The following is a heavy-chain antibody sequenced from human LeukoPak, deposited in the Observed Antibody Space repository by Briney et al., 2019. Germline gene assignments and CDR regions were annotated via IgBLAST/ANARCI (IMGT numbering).Heavy chain of an antibody. D-gene: IGHD2-15*01. J-gene: IGHJ4*02. Sequence: GGSLRLSCAASGFTFSNAWTSWVRQAPGKGLEWVGRIKSKTDSGTKDYAAPVKGRFTISRDDSKSKLYLQMNSLKTENTDVYYCTTDLRIGVVVGVAATFDYWGRGTLVTVSS. CDR1: GFTFSNAW. CDR3: TTDLRIGVVVGVAATFDY. V-gene: IGHV3-15*01. CDR2: IKSKTDSGTK.